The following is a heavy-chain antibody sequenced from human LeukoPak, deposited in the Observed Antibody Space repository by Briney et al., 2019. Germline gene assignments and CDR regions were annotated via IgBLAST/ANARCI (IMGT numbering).Heavy chain of an antibody. Sequence: GGSLRLSCAASGFTFSSYAMHWVRQAPGKGLEYVSAISSNGGSTYYANSVKGRFTISRDNSKNTLYLQMGSLRAEDMAVYYCARAPYYYDRTGCSYYFDYWGQGTLVTVSS. J-gene: IGHJ4*02. D-gene: IGHD3-22*01. CDR3: ARAPYYYDRTGCSYYFDY. CDR2: ISSNGGST. CDR1: GFTFSSYA. V-gene: IGHV3-64*01.